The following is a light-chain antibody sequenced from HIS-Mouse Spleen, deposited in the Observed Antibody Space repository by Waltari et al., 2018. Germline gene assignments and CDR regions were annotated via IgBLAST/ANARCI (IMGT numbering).Light chain of an antibody. V-gene: IGKV3-11*01. Sequence: EIVLTQSPAPLSLSPGERATLSCRASQRVSSYLAWYQQKPGQAPRLLIYDASNRATGIPARFSGSGSGTDFTLTISSLEPEDFAVYYCQQRSNWLTFGGGTKVEIK. CDR3: QQRSNWLT. J-gene: IGKJ4*01. CDR1: QRVSSY. CDR2: DAS.